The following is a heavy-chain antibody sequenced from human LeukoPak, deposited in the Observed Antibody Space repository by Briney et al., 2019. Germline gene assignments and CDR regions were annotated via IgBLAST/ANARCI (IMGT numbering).Heavy chain of an antibody. Sequence: GASAKVSCKASGYTFTSYGISWVRQAPGQGLEWMGWISAYNGNTNYAQKLQGRVTMTTDTSTSTAYMELRSLRSDDTAVYYCARGGSYYSTFNWFDPWGQGTLVTVSS. CDR1: GYTFTSYG. CDR2: ISAYNGNT. J-gene: IGHJ5*02. CDR3: ARGGSYYSTFNWFDP. V-gene: IGHV1-18*01. D-gene: IGHD1-26*01.